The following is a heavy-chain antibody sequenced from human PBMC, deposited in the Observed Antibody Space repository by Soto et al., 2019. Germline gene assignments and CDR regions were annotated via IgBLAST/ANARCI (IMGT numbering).Heavy chain of an antibody. CDR1: GGSISRSSYY. J-gene: IGHJ5*02. CDR2: IYHSGST. D-gene: IGHD1-7*01. Sequence: PSETLSLTCSVSGGSISRSSYYWGWIRQPPGKGLEWIGYIYHSGSTYYNPSLKSRVTISVDRSKNQFSLKLSSVTAADTAVYYCARTESGTFDPWGQGTLVTVSS. CDR3: ARTESGTFDP. V-gene: IGHV4-30-2*01.